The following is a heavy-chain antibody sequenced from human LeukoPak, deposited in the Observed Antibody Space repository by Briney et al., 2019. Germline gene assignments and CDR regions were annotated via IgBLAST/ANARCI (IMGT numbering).Heavy chain of an antibody. CDR1: VESFSGYF. V-gene: IGHV4-34*01. CDR3: ARGAICGRSCRAFDV. Sequence: SETLSLTCAVYVESFSGYFWGWIRQPPGTGREWSGEINHSGYTNYNPCLKRRAPISRDTSQNQLSMTLNIVPAADTAVYYCARGAICGRSCRAFDVWGQGTMVTVSS. D-gene: IGHD6-13*01. J-gene: IGHJ3*01. CDR2: INHSGYT.